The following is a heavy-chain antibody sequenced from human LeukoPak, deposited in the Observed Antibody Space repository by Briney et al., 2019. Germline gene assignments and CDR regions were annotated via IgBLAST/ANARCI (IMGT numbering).Heavy chain of an antibody. CDR1: RGSISPNY. Sequence: PSETLSLTCTVSRGSISPNYWTWIRQPPGKGLEWIGYIYYIGSTNYNPSLKSRVTISLDTSRNQFSLRLSSVTAADTAVYYCVRLLDYDSSGYPDTFDIWGQGTMVTVSS. D-gene: IGHD3-22*01. J-gene: IGHJ3*02. CDR3: VRLLDYDSSGYPDTFDI. V-gene: IGHV4-59*01. CDR2: IYYIGST.